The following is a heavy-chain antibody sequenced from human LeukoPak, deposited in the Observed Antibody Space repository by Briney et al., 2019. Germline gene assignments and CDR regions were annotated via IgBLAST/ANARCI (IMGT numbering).Heavy chain of an antibody. J-gene: IGHJ3*02. Sequence: SETLSLTCTVSGGSISSSSYYWDWIRQPPGKGLEWIGGIYYSGSSYYNPSLKTRVTISVDTSKNQFSLKLSSVTAADTAVYYCARHYSFDAFDIWGQGTMVTVSS. V-gene: IGHV4-39*01. CDR3: ARHYSFDAFDI. CDR1: GGSISSSSYY. CDR2: IYYSGSS. D-gene: IGHD2-21*01.